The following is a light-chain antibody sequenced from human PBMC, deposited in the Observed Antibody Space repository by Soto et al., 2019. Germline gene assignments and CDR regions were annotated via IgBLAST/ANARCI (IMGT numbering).Light chain of an antibody. CDR1: QSISNY. V-gene: IGKV1-39*01. CDR3: QQSYSTPPT. CDR2: AAS. Sequence: DIQMTQSPSSLSASVGDRVTITCRASQSISNYLNWYQQKPGKAPKRLIYAASSLQSGVPSRFSGRGSGTDFTLTISSLQPEDCATYYCQQSYSTPPTFGGGTQVEIK. J-gene: IGKJ4*01.